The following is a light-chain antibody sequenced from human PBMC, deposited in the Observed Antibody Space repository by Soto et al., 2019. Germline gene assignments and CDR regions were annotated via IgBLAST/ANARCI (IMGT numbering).Light chain of an antibody. CDR3: CSHAGSYTYV. V-gene: IGLV2-11*01. Sequence: QSVLTQPRSVSGSPGQSVTISCTGTSSDVGGYNYVSWYHQRPGKAPKLMIYDVTKRPSGVPDRFSGSKSGNTASLTISGLQAEDEADYYCCSHAGSYTYVFGSGTKLTVL. CDR2: DVT. J-gene: IGLJ1*01. CDR1: SSDVGGYNY.